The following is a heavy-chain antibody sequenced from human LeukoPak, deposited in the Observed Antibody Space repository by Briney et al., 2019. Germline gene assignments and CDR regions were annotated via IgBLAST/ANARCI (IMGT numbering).Heavy chain of an antibody. V-gene: IGHV3-66*01. CDR2: IYSDCST. CDR3: VRGPGSGSYTPPPFLNYYGMDV. CDR1: GFSVSDNY. D-gene: IGHD3-10*01. Sequence: GGSLRLSCAASGFSVSDNYMSWVRQAPGKGVECVSFIYSDCSTYNADSGKGRFTISRDNSKNTLYLQMNSLRAEDTAVYYCVRGPGSGSYTPPPFLNYYGMDVWGRGTTVTVS. J-gene: IGHJ6*02.